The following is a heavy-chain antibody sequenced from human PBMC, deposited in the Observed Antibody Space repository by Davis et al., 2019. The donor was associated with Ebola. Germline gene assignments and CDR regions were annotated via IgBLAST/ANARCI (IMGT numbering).Heavy chain of an antibody. V-gene: IGHV4-34*01. CDR2: INHSGST. D-gene: IGHD1-26*01. J-gene: IGHJ4*02. Sequence: SETLSLTCAVYGGSFSGYYWSWIRQPPGKGLEWIGEINHSGSTNYNPSLKSRVTISVDTSKNQFSLKLSSVTAADTAVYYCARDRMPSIVGAKEGFDYWGQGTLVTVSS. CDR1: GGSFSGYY. CDR3: ARDRMPSIVGAKEGFDY.